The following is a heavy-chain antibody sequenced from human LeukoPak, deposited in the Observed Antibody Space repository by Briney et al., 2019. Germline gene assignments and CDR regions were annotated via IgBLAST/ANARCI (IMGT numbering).Heavy chain of an antibody. J-gene: IGHJ2*01. CDR3: ARAGGSWPPGWYFDL. Sequence: GGSLRLSCAASGFTFSSYAMHWVRQASGKGLEWVAVISYDGSNKYYADSVKGRFTTSRDNSKNTLYLQMNSLRAEDTAVYYCARAGGSWPPGWYFDLWGRGTLVTVSS. CDR2: ISYDGSNK. D-gene: IGHD6-13*01. CDR1: GFTFSSYA. V-gene: IGHV3-30*04.